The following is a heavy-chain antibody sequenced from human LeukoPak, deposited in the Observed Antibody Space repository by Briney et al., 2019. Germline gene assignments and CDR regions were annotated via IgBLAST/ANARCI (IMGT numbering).Heavy chain of an antibody. V-gene: IGHV4-4*07. CDR1: GGSIGNYY. CDR2: IYISGST. Sequence: PSETLSLTCTVSGGSIGNYYWSWIRQPAGKGLEWIGRIYISGSTNYNPSLNSRVTMSVDTSRNQLSLKLSSVTAADTAVYFCARGLGSSWYWFDSWGQGTLVTVSS. D-gene: IGHD6-13*01. CDR3: ARGLGSSWYWFDS. J-gene: IGHJ5*01.